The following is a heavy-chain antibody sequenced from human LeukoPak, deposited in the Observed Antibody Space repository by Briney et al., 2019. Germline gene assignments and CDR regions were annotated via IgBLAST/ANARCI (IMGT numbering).Heavy chain of an antibody. V-gene: IGHV3-30*02. CDR3: AKESINDGWFRDY. J-gene: IGHJ4*02. CDR1: GFTFSSHG. CDR2: IGYDGKDK. Sequence: PGGSLTLSCAASGFTFSSHGMHWVHQTPGTGLERVAFIGYDGKDKFYLDSVKGRFPVSRDNAKITLSLQMNSLRLDDTAIYYCAKESINDGWFRDYWGEGSLVTVSS. D-gene: IGHD6-19*01.